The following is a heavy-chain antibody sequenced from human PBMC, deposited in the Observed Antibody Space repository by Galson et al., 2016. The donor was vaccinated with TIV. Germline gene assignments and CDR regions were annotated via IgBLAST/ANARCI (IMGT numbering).Heavy chain of an antibody. CDR1: GFTFGNYW. Sequence: SCAASGFTFGNYWMSWVRQAPGKGLEWVANIDKDGNEKYYVDSVKGRFTISRDNAKNTLYLQMNSLRAEDMAIFYCARLLEWTHEAFDTWGQGTMVTVSA. CDR2: IDKDGNEK. CDR3: ARLLEWTHEAFDT. J-gene: IGHJ3*02. V-gene: IGHV3-7*01. D-gene: IGHD3-3*01.